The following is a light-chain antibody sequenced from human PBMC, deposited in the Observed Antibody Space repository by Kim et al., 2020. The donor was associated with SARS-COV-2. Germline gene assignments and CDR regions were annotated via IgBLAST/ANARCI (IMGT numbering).Light chain of an antibody. V-gene: IGKV1-12*01. CDR2: EAS. CDR3: QQFNSFPLT. J-gene: IGKJ4*01. Sequence: DIQMTQSPSSVSASVGDRVAITCRASQYISNCLAWYQQKPGKAPKLLIYEASTLESGVPSRFRGSRSGTDFTLTITNLQPEDFATYFCQQFNSFPLTFGGGTKVDIK. CDR1: QYISNC.